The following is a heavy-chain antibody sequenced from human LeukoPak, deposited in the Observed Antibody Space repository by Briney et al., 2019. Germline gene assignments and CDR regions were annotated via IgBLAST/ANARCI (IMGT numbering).Heavy chain of an antibody. CDR3: ARVGGRKNGGSTYYYYGRDV. Sequence: SETLSLTCAVYGGSFSGYYWSGIRQPPGKGLEWIGYIYYSGSTNYNPSLKSRVTISVDTSKNQFSLTLSPMTAAETAVYYCARVGGRKNGGSTYYYYGRDVWGQGTTVTVS. V-gene: IGHV4-34*11. D-gene: IGHD7-27*01. CDR2: IYYSGST. J-gene: IGHJ6*02. CDR1: GGSFSGYY.